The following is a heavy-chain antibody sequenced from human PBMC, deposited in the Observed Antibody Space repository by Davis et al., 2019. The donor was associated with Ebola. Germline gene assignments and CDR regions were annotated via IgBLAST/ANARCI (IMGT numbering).Heavy chain of an antibody. V-gene: IGHV3-53*01. J-gene: IGHJ4*02. CDR3: VKGGWQQYFDY. CDR1: GFTVSSNY. D-gene: IGHD6-13*01. Sequence: PGGSLRLSCAVSGFTVSSNYMSWVRQAPGKGLEWVSVIYGGGSTYYADSVKGRFTISRDNSKNTLYLQMNSLRAEDTAVYYCVKGGWQQYFDYWGQGTLVTVSS. CDR2: IYGGGST.